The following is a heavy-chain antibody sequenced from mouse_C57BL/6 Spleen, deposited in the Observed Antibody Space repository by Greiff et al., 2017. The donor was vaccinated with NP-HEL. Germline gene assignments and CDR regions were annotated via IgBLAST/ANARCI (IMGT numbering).Heavy chain of an antibody. Sequence: VQLQQPGAELVKPGASVTMSCKASGYTFTSYWITWVKQRPGQGLEWIGDIYPGSGSTNYNEKFKRKATLTVDTSSSTAYMQLSSLTSEDSAVYYCARWRITAVVAPFDYWGQGTTLTVSS. CDR3: ARWRITAVVAPFDY. CDR2: IYPGSGST. D-gene: IGHD1-1*01. J-gene: IGHJ2*01. V-gene: IGHV1-55*01. CDR1: GYTFTSYW.